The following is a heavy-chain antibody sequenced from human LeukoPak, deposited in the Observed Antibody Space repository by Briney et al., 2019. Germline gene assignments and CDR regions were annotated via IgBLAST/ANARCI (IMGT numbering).Heavy chain of an antibody. V-gene: IGHV3-64D*06. CDR1: GFVFTIYT. J-gene: IGHJ4*02. CDR2: ISGSGNGFSI. Sequence: GGSLRHSCSASGFVFTIYTMYWVRQAPGKGPEYVSTISGSGNGFSIYYADSVKGRFTISRDDSKSILYLQMNGLRSEDTAVYYCVKDFGRIRGTPDSWGQGTLVTVSS. CDR3: VKDFGRIRGTPDS. D-gene: IGHD1-26*01.